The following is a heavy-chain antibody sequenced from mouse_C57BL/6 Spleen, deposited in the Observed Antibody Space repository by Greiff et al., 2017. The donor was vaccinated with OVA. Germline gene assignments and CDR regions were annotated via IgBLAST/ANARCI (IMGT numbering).Heavy chain of an antibody. V-gene: IGHV1-82*01. D-gene: IGHD1-1*01. Sequence: QVQLQQSGPELVKPGASVKISCKASGYAFSSPWMNWVKQRPGKGLEWIGRIYPGDGDTNYKGKFKGKATLTADKSSSTAYMQLSSLTSEDSAVYFCARGPTTVDVWGTGTTVTVSS. J-gene: IGHJ1*03. CDR3: ARGPTTVDV. CDR2: IYPGDGDT. CDR1: GYAFSSPW.